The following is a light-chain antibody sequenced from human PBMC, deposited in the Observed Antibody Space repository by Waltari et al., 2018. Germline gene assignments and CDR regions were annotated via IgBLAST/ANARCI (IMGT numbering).Light chain of an antibody. CDR3: ISYTSSSTYV. CDR2: DVT. Sequence: QSALTQPPSVSGSPGQSITISSTGTSSDVAGFDYVSWYQQLPGEAPRLMIYDVTQRPSGVSNRFSGSKSGNTASLAISGLQAEDEGDYYCISYTSSSTYVFGGGTRLTVL. J-gene: IGLJ3*02. V-gene: IGLV2-14*03. CDR1: SSDVAGFDY.